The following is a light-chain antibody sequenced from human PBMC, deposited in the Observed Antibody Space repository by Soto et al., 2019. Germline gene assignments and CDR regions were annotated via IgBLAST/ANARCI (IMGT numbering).Light chain of an antibody. V-gene: IGLV2-14*01. CDR2: EVS. CDR1: RSDVGTYNY. Sequence: QSALTQPASVSGSPGQSITISCTGARSDVGTYNYVSWYQQHPGKAPKLMIYEVSNRPSGVSNRFSGSKYGNTASLTISGLRAEDEADYYCSSYTASSALVIFGGGTKVTVL. CDR3: SSYTASSALVI. J-gene: IGLJ2*01.